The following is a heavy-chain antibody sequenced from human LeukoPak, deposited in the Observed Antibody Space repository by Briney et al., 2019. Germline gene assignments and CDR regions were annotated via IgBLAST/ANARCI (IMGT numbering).Heavy chain of an antibody. CDR2: ITGGGLHT. CDR3: AKGLRIPSN. Sequence: GGSLRLSCAASGFTFSDYGMTWVRQTPGNGLEWVSSITGGGLHTYYVDTVKGRFVISRDNSKTTLYLQMNSLRTEDTAVYYCAKGLRIPSNWGQGIMVTVSS. D-gene: IGHD2-21*01. CDR1: GFTFSDYG. V-gene: IGHV3-23*01. J-gene: IGHJ4*02.